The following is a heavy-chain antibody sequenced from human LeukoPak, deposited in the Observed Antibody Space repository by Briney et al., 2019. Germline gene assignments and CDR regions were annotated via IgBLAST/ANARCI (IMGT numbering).Heavy chain of an antibody. J-gene: IGHJ4*02. V-gene: IGHV4-39*01. Sequence: SETLSLTCTVSGGSISSSSYYWGWIRQPPGKGLEWIGSIYYSGSTYYNPSLKSRVTISVDTSKNQFSLKLSSVTAADTAVYYCERHAGPNRWELPDYWGQGTLVTVSS. CDR1: GGSISSSSYY. D-gene: IGHD1-26*01. CDR3: ERHAGPNRWELPDY. CDR2: IYYSGST.